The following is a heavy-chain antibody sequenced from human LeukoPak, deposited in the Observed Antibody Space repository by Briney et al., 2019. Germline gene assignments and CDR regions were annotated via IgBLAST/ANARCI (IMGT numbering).Heavy chain of an antibody. CDR2: INPSAGGT. J-gene: IGHJ4*02. D-gene: IGHD6-6*01. V-gene: IGHV1-46*01. CDR1: GYTFTSYY. Sequence: GASVKVSCKASGYTFTSYYMHWVRQAHGQGLEWMGVINPSAGGTNYAQKFQGRVTMTRDTSTSTVYMDLSSLRSEDTAVYYCARRDGSSLDYWGQGTLVTVSS. CDR3: ARRDGSSLDY.